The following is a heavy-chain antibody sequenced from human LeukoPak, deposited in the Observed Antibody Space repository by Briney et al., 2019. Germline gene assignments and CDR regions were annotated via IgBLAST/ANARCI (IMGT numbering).Heavy chain of an antibody. J-gene: IGHJ3*02. CDR1: GYTFTSYY. CDR3: AKSSGYYDAFDI. CDR2: INPSGGST. Sequence: GASVKVSCKASGYTFTSYYMHWVRQAPGQGLEWMGIINPSGGSTSYAQKFQGRVTMTRDMSTSTVYMELSSLRSEDTAVYYCAKSSGYYDAFDIWGQGTMVTVSS. V-gene: IGHV1-46*01. D-gene: IGHD3-22*01.